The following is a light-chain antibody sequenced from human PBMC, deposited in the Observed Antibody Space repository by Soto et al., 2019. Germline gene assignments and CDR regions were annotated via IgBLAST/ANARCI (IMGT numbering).Light chain of an antibody. CDR2: LNSDGSH. CDR1: SGHSTYA. V-gene: IGLV4-69*01. J-gene: IGLJ2*01. CDR3: QTWDTGAVV. Sequence: QSVLTQSPSASASLGASVKLTCTLSSGHSTYAIAWHQQQPEKGPRYLMNLNSDGSHNKGDEIPDRFSGSSSGAERYLTISSLQSEDEADYYCQTWDTGAVVFGGGTKLTVL.